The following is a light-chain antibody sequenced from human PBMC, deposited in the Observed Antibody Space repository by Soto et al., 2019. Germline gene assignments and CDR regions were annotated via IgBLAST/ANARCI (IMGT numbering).Light chain of an antibody. CDR2: AAS. J-gene: IGKJ2*01. CDR1: QGVSNW. V-gene: IGKV1-12*01. CDR3: QQANNFPYT. Sequence: DIQMTQSPSSVSASVGDRVTITCRASQGVSNWLAWYQQKPGKAPKLLIYAASTLRSGVPSRFRGSGSGTDFTFTISSLQPEDFATYYCQQANNFPYTFGQGTKLEIK.